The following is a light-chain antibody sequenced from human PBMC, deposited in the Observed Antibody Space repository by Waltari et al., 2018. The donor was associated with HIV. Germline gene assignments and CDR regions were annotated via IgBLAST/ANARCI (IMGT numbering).Light chain of an antibody. J-gene: IGLJ1*01. CDR1: TNDVGSSNY. V-gene: IGLV2-14*01. CDR2: DVS. Sequence: QSALTQPASVSGPPGQSITISCTGSTNDVGSSNYVSWHQQHPGEAPKLIIHDVSARPSGISNRFSGSKSGNTASLTISGLQTEDEADYYCSSYTSSSTYVFGTGTRVTVL. CDR3: SSYTSSSTYV.